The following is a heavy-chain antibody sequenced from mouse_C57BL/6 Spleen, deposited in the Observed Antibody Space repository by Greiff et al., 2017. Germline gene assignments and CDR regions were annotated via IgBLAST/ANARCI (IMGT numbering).Heavy chain of an antibody. V-gene: IGHV1-69*01. CDR1: GYTFTSYW. CDR2: IDPSDSYT. D-gene: IGHD2-1*01. J-gene: IGHJ2*01. CDR3: ARGGYYGNYGNY. Sequence: QVQLQQSGAELVMPGASVKLSCKASGYTFTSYWMHWVKQRPGQGLEWIGEIDPSDSYTNYNQKFKGKSTLTVDKSSSTAYMQLSSLTSEDSAVYYCARGGYYGNYGNYWGQGTTLTVSS.